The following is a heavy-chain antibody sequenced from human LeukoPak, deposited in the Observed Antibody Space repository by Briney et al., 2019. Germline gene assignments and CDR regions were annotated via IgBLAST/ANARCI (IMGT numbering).Heavy chain of an antibody. CDR2: IIPIFGTA. D-gene: IGHD4-23*01. CDR3: ARDLYGGNSRYAA. CDR1: GYTFTSYY. Sequence: ASVKVSRTASGYTFTSYYIHWVRQAPGQGLEWMGGIIPIFGTANYAQKFQGRVTITADESTSTAYMELSSLRSEDTAVYYCARDLYGGNSRYAAWGQGTLVTVSS. J-gene: IGHJ5*02. V-gene: IGHV1-69*13.